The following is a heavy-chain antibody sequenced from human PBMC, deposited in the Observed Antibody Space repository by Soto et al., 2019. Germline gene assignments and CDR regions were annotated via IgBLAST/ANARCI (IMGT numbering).Heavy chain of an antibody. V-gene: IGHV2-5*02. CDR3: AHSPYCSGGSCYSGNWFDP. CDR1: GFSLSTSGVG. D-gene: IGHD2-15*01. CDR2: IYWDDDK. J-gene: IGHJ5*02. Sequence: SGPTLGNPTQTLTLTCTFSGFSLSTSGVGVGWIRQPRGKSLEWLALIYWDDDKRYSPSLKSRLTITKDTSKNQVVLTMTNMDPVDTATYYCAHSPYCSGGSCYSGNWFDPWGQGTLVTVSS.